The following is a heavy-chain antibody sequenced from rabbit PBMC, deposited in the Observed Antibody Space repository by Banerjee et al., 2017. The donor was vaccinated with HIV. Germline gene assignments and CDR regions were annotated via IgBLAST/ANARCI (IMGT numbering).Heavy chain of an antibody. CDR2: INTSSGNT. CDR3: ARDLAGVTGWNFGL. D-gene: IGHD4-1*01. V-gene: IGHV1S40*01. CDR1: GFDISSYH. J-gene: IGHJ3*01. Sequence: QSLQESGGGLFQPGGSLALTCKASGFDISSYHMCWVRQAPGKGLEWIACINTSSGNTVYATWAKGRFTISRTSSTTVALQMTSLTAADTATYFCARDLAGVTGWNFGLWGQGTLVTVS.